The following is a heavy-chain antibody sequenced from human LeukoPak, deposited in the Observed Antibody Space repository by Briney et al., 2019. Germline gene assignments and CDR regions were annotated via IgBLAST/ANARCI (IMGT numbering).Heavy chain of an antibody. J-gene: IGHJ4*02. D-gene: IGHD5-18*01. Sequence: GGSLRLSCAASGFTFSSYAMSWVRQAPGKGLEWVSAISGSGGSTYYADSVKGRFTISRDNSKNTLYLQMSSLIAEDTAVYYCARDPTRIQLWLPPFDYWGQGTLVTVSS. CDR2: ISGSGGST. CDR3: ARDPTRIQLWLPPFDY. V-gene: IGHV3-23*01. CDR1: GFTFSSYA.